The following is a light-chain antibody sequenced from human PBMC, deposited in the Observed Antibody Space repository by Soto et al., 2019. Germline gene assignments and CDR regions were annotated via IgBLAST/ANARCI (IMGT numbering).Light chain of an antibody. Sequence: QSALTQPASVSGSPGESITISCTGTSSDVGGYNYVSWYQHHPGKAPKLIIYEVSDRPSGVSNRFYGSKSGDTASLTISGLQPEDEAAYYCSSYTSVSRYIYVFGTGTKLTVL. J-gene: IGLJ1*01. CDR2: EVS. CDR3: SSYTSVSRYIYV. CDR1: SSDVGGYNY. V-gene: IGLV2-14*01.